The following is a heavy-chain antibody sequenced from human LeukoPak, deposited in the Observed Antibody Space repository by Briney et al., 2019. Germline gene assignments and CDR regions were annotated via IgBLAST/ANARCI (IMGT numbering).Heavy chain of an antibody. J-gene: IGHJ4*02. CDR1: GDSLSTYS. Sequence: SETLSLTCTFSGDSLSTYSWSWTRQSPGRGLEWIGYVYYSGNTIYNPSLRSRVTISLDMSKNQFSMKLTSVTAADTAVYYCAGDYGSWSYRFDYWGQGTLVTVSS. D-gene: IGHD3-10*01. CDR3: AGDYGSWSYRFDY. CDR2: VYYSGNT. V-gene: IGHV4-59*12.